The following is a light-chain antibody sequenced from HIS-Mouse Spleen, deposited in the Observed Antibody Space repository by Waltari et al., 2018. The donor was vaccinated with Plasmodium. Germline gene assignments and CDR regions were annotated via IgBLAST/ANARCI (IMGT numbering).Light chain of an antibody. CDR2: QDS. Sequence: SYELTQPPSVSVSPGQTASITCSGDKLGDKYAWWYQQKPGQSPVLVIDQDSKRPSGIPGRFSGSNSGNTATLTISGTQAMDEADYYCQAWDSSTVVFGGGTKLTVL. CDR1: KLGDKY. CDR3: QAWDSSTVV. V-gene: IGLV3-1*01. J-gene: IGLJ2*01.